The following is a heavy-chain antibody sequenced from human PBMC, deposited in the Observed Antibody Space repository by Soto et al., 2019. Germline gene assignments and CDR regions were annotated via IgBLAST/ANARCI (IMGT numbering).Heavy chain of an antibody. CDR2: IDANNGKT. Sequence: QVQLVQSGGEVKKPGASVKVSCKASGYTFSGYAIHWVRQAPGHRPEWMGWIDANNGKTKYSEKFQGRVTITRDTSATTAYMELSRLSSEDTAVYYCARGRWTQRTADYYLDYWGQGTLVTVSS. J-gene: IGHJ4*02. CDR3: ARGRWTQRTADYYLDY. V-gene: IGHV1-3*01. CDR1: GYTFSGYA. D-gene: IGHD1-1*01.